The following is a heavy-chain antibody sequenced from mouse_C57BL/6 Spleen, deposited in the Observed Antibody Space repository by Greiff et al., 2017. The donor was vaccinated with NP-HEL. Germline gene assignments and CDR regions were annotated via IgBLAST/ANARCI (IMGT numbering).Heavy chain of an antibody. V-gene: IGHV1-64*01. CDR1: GYTFTSYW. Sequence: QVQLKQPGAELVKPGASVKLSCKASGYTFTSYWMHWVKQRPGQGLEWIGMIHPNSGSTNYNEKFKSKATLTVDKSSSTAYMQLSSLTSEDSAVYYCAFYDGYYSMDYWGQGTSVTFSS. D-gene: IGHD2-3*01. CDR2: IHPNSGST. J-gene: IGHJ4*01. CDR3: AFYDGYYSMDY.